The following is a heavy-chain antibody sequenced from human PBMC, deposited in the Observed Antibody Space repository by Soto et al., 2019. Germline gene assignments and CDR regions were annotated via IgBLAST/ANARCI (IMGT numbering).Heavy chain of an antibody. CDR1: GGSISSYY. J-gene: IGHJ4*02. CDR3: ARSSGYSSSRFDY. D-gene: IGHD6-13*01. Sequence: PSETLSLTCSVSGGSISSYYWSWIRQPPGRGLEWIGYIYYSGSTNYNPSIKSRVTISVDTSKNQFSLKLSSVTAADTAVYYCARSSGYSSSRFDYWGQGILVTVSS. CDR2: IYYSGST. V-gene: IGHV4-59*01.